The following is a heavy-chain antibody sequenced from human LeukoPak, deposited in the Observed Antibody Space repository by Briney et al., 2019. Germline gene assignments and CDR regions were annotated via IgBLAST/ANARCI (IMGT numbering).Heavy chain of an antibody. V-gene: IGHV4-38-2*01. D-gene: IGHD3-10*01. Sequence: SETLSLTCAVSGYGISSDYYWGWIRQPPGKGLEWMASIYHSGSTSYNPSLKNRVTISVDTSKSQLSLELFSVTAADTAVYYCATIITMIRGERSGYFASWGQGTLVTVSS. J-gene: IGHJ4*02. CDR1: GYGISSDYY. CDR3: ATIITMIRGERSGYFAS. CDR2: IYHSGST.